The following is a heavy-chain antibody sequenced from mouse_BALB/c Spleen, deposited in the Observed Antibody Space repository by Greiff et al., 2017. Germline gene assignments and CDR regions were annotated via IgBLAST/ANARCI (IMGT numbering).Heavy chain of an antibody. Sequence: EVQLQESGPSLVKPSQTLSLTCSVTGDSITSGYWNWIRKFPGNKLEYMGYISYSGSTYYNPSLKSRISITRDTSKNQYYLQLNSVTTEDTATYYCARFITTVHWYFDVWGAGTTVTVSS. J-gene: IGHJ1*01. D-gene: IGHD1-1*01. CDR1: GDSITSGY. CDR3: ARFITTVHWYFDV. V-gene: IGHV3-8*02. CDR2: ISYSGST.